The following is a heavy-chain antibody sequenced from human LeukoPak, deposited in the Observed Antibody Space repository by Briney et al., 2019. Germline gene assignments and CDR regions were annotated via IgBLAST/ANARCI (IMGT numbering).Heavy chain of an antibody. CDR1: GFTFSSYE. Sequence: GGSLRLSCAASGFTFSSYEMNWVRQAPGKGLEWVSYISSSGSTIYYADSVKGRFTISRDNAKNSLYLQMNSLRAEDTAVYYCAGLRATYYYDSSGYYEAFDIWGQGTMVTVSS. J-gene: IGHJ3*02. CDR2: ISSSGSTI. V-gene: IGHV3-48*03. D-gene: IGHD3-22*01. CDR3: AGLRATYYYDSSGYYEAFDI.